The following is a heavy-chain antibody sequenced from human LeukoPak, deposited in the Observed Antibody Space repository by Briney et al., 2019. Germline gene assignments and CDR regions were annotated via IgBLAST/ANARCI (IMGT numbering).Heavy chain of an antibody. CDR3: ARGAKLERVFYWFDP. Sequence: GGSLRLSCAASGFTFSSYAMHWVRQAPGKGLEWVAVISYDGSNKYYADSVKGRFTISRDNSKNTLYLQMNSLRAEDTAVYYCARGAKLERVFYWFDPWGQGTLVTVSS. D-gene: IGHD1-1*01. CDR2: ISYDGSNK. J-gene: IGHJ5*02. CDR1: GFTFSSYA. V-gene: IGHV3-30-3*01.